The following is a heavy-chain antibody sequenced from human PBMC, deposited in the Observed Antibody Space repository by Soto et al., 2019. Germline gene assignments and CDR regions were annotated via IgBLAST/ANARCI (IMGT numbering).Heavy chain of an antibody. CDR1: GYTFSDYY. Sequence: ASVKVSWKASGYTFSDYYIHWVRQAPGQGLEWMGWINPNSGGTKYAPKFQGGVTMTRDTSITTAYMELSRLRSGDTAVYYCAREPATAKPEGVDFWGQGTLVTVS. CDR2: INPNSGGT. D-gene: IGHD1-1*01. CDR3: AREPATAKPEGVDF. V-gene: IGHV1-2*02. J-gene: IGHJ4*02.